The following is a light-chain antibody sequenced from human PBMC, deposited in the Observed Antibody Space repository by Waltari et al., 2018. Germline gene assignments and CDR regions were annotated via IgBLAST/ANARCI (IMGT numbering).Light chain of an antibody. V-gene: IGKV1-5*03. CDR2: KTS. CDR1: HSIGNW. CDR3: QQSVSYPRT. J-gene: IGKJ1*01. Sequence: DVQMTQSPSTLSAPLGDRVTITCRASHSIGNWLAWYQQKPGKAPKLLVQKTSGLQNGGPSRFSGSGSGTDFTLTISSLQPDDFATYVCQQSVSYPRTFGQGTKVEV.